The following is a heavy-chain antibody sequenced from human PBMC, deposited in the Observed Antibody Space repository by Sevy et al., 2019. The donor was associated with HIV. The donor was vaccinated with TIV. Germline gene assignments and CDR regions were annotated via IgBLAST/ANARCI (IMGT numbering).Heavy chain of an antibody. Sequence: SETQSLTCTVSGGSISSSSYYWGWIRQPPGKGLEWIGSIYYSGSTYYNPSLKSRVTISVDTSKNQFSLKLSSVTAADTAVYYCARLRSDSVYWGQGTLVTVSS. J-gene: IGHJ4*02. V-gene: IGHV4-39*01. CDR2: IYYSGST. CDR1: GGSISSSSYY. D-gene: IGHD3-3*01. CDR3: ARLRSDSVY.